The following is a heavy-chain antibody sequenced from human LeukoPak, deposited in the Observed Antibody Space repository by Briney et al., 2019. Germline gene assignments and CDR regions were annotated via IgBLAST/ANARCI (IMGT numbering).Heavy chain of an antibody. CDR1: GGSISSSSYY. J-gene: IGHJ4*02. D-gene: IGHD6-19*01. CDR2: IYYSGST. Sequence: PSETLSLTCTVSGGSISSSSYYWGWIRQPPGKGLEGIGSIYYSGSTYYNPSLKSRVTISVDTSKNQFSLKLSSVTAADTAVYYCARLGGPGIAVADYWGQGTLVTVSS. CDR3: ARLGGPGIAVADY. V-gene: IGHV4-39*01.